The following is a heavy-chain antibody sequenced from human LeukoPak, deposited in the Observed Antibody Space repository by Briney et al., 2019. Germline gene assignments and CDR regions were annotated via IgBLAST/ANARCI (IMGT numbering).Heavy chain of an antibody. CDR1: GYTLTELS. Sequence: ASVKVSCKVSGYTLTELSMHWVRQAPGKGLEWMGGFDPEDGETIYAQKFQGRVTMTEDTSTDTAYMELSSLRPEDTAVYYCATLRPTLGATKIPVAFDIWGQGTMVTVSS. CDR2: FDPEDGET. J-gene: IGHJ3*02. V-gene: IGHV1-24*01. CDR3: ATLRPTLGATKIPVAFDI. D-gene: IGHD5-12*01.